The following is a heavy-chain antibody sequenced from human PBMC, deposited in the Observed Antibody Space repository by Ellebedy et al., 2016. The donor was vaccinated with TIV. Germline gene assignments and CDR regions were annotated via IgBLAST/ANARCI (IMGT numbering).Heavy chain of an antibody. CDR2: ISASGYST. V-gene: IGHV3-23*01. CDR3: ARDSGFTAGYAQH. CDR1: GFTFNSYT. D-gene: IGHD3-16*01. J-gene: IGHJ1*01. Sequence: GESLKISXAASGFTFNSYTMSWVRQAPGKGLEWVSTISASGYSTYYGDSVKGRFTVSRDNDKNLVYLQMDSLRADDTAVYYCARDSGFTAGYAQHWGPGALVIVSS.